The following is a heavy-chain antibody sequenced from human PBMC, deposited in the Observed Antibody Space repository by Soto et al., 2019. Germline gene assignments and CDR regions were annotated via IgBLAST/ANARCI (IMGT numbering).Heavy chain of an antibody. Sequence: SETLSLTCTVSGGSISSSIYYWGWIRQPPGKGLEWIGSIYYSGSTYYNPSLKSRVTISVDTSKNQFSLKLSSVTAADTAFYYCARDNYDSSGFHYYYYYGMDVWGQGTTVT. CDR2: IYYSGST. CDR1: GGSISSSIYY. D-gene: IGHD3-22*01. J-gene: IGHJ6*02. CDR3: ARDNYDSSGFHYYYYYGMDV. V-gene: IGHV4-39*01.